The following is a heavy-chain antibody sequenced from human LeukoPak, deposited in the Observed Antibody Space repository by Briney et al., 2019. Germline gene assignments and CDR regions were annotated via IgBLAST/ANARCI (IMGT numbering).Heavy chain of an antibody. CDR1: GDSLTSHF. CDR2: VFHSGTT. D-gene: IGHD2-21*02. J-gene: IGHJ3*02. CDR3: ARRMVTVTDAFDI. V-gene: IGHV4-59*08. Sequence: SETLSLTCNVSGDSLTSHFWSWIRQTPGKGLEWIGFVFHSGTTNYSPSLKSRVTISLDTSKKQLYLRLASVTAADTAVYYCARRMVTVTDAFDIWGRGTMVSVSS.